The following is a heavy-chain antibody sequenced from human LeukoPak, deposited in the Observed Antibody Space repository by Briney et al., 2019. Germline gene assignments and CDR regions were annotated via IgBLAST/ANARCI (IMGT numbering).Heavy chain of an antibody. CDR1: GFTFSSYA. CDR2: ISGSGGST. V-gene: IGHV3-23*01. CDR3: AIGQLWSPSH. J-gene: IGHJ4*02. D-gene: IGHD5-24*01. Sequence: GGSLRLSCAASGFTFSSYAMSWVRQAPGKGLEWVSAISGSGGSTYYADSVKGRFTISRDNSKNALFLQMNSLRVDDTALYYCAIGQLWSPSHWGQGALVTVSS.